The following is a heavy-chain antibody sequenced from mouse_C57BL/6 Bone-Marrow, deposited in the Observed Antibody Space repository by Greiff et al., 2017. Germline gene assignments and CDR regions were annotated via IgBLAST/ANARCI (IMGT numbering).Heavy chain of an antibody. V-gene: IGHV5-6*02. Sequence: EVKLVESGGDLVKPGGSLKLSCAASGFTFSSYGMSWVRPTPDKRLEWVATISRGGSYTYYPDSVKGRFTISRDNAKNTLYLQMSSLKSEDTAMYYCARRGYYGSIFYWYFDVWGTGTTVTVSS. J-gene: IGHJ1*03. CDR3: ARRGYYGSIFYWYFDV. CDR1: GFTFSSYG. D-gene: IGHD1-1*01. CDR2: ISRGGSYT.